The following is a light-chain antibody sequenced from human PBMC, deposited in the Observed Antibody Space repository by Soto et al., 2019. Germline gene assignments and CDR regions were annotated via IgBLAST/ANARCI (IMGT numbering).Light chain of an antibody. CDR1: QSVSDN. CDR3: QQYNNWPLT. V-gene: IGKV3D-15*01. CDR2: GAS. Sequence: EIVMTQSPATLSVSPGERATLSCRASQSVSDNLAWYQQKPGQAPRLLIYGASTRATGIPARFSGSGSGTEFTLTISSLQSEDFAVYYCQQYNNWPLTVGGGTKVDSK. J-gene: IGKJ4*01.